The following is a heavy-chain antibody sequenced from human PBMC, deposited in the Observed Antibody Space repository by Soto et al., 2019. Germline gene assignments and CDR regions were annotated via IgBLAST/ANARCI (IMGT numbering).Heavy chain of an antibody. CDR2: ISPYNGNT. CDR3: ARDRRLYCSGGSCYSTVDY. J-gene: IGHJ4*02. CDR1: GYTFTSYA. Sequence: QVQLVQSGAEVKKPGASVKVSCKASGYTFTSYAFSWVRQAPGQGLEWMGWISPYNGNTNYAQKFQGRVTMTIDTSTSTVYMELRSLRSYDTAVYYCARDRRLYCSGGSCYSTVDYWGQGTLVTGSS. D-gene: IGHD2-15*01. V-gene: IGHV1-18*01.